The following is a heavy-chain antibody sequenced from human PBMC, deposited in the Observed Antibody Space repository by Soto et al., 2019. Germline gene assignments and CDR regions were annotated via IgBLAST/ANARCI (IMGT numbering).Heavy chain of an antibody. CDR1: GGSISSYY. CDR2: IYYSGST. CDR3: ARATYYYDSSGRGIDY. D-gene: IGHD3-22*01. Sequence: LSLTCTVSGGSISSYYWSWIRQPPGKGLEWIGYIYYSGSTNYNPSLKSRVTISVDTSKNQFSLKLSSVTAADTAVYYCARATYYYDSSGRGIDYWGQGTLVTFSS. J-gene: IGHJ4*02. V-gene: IGHV4-59*01.